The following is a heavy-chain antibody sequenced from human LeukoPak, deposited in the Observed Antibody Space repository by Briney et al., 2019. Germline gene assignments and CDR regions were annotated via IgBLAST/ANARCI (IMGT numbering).Heavy chain of an antibody. CDR2: IYSGGRT. D-gene: IGHD6-13*01. Sequence: GGSLRLSCAASGFTVSSNYMSWVRQGPGKGLEWVSVIYSGGRTYYVDSVKGRFTISRDNSKNKLYLQMNSVRAEDTAVYYCARDLQDGSSSWTYAFDIWGQGTMVTVSS. CDR3: ARDLQDGSSSWTYAFDI. J-gene: IGHJ3*02. V-gene: IGHV3-66*01. CDR1: GFTVSSNY.